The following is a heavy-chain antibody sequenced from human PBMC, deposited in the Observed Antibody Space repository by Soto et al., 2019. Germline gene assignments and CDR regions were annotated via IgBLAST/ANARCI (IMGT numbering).Heavy chain of an antibody. CDR2: MSYDGSNE. V-gene: IGHV3-30*18. Sequence: QVQLVESGGGVVQPGRSLRLSCAASGFTFSHYAMHWVRQAPGKGLEWVALMSYDGSNEYYADSVKGRFTISRDNSKNTVYPQRNGLRAEDTAVYCCAEAGSHNFDYWGQGTLVTVSS. J-gene: IGHJ4*02. CDR3: AEAGSHNFDY. D-gene: IGHD1-26*01. CDR1: GFTFSHYA.